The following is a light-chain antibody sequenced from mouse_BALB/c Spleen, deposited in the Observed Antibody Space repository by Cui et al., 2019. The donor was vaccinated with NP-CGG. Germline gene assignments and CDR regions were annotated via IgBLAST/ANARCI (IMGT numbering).Light chain of an antibody. CDR2: GTK. CDR3: ALWYSNHWV. V-gene: IGLV1*01. J-gene: IGLJ1*01. CDR1: TGAVTTNNY. Sequence: QAVVTQESAPTTSPGETVTLTCRPSTGAVTTNNYANWVQEKPDHLFTGIIGGTKNRAPGVPARFSGSLIGDKAALTITGAQTEDEAIYFCALWYSNHWVFGGGTKLTVL.